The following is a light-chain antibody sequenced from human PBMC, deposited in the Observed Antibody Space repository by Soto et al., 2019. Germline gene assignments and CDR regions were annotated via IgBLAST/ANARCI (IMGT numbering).Light chain of an antibody. CDR2: GAS. V-gene: IGKV3-20*01. CDR1: QSVSSSY. Sequence: EIVLTQSPGTLSLSPGERATLSCRTSQSVSSSYLAWYQQKPGQAPRLLIYGASSRATAILDRFSGSGCGTAVTLTISRLEPEDFAVYYCQQYGSSPQTFGQGTKVEIK. CDR3: QQYGSSPQT. J-gene: IGKJ1*01.